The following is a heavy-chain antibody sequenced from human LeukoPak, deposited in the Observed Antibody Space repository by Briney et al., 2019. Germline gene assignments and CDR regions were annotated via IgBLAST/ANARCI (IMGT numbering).Heavy chain of an antibody. D-gene: IGHD1-1*01. V-gene: IGHV4-39*01. CDR1: GGPIRSVQYF. J-gene: IGHJ5*02. CDR2: VDYSGSA. Sequence: SETLSLLCSVSGGPIRSVQYFWGWIRQPPGKGLEWIGNVDYSGSAYYNPSLKSRVTLSVDPSKNQFSLSGNSPTAADTATYYCVRRGQLVLEWSGSWSAPWRQSPLIIVSS. CDR3: VRRGQLVLEWSGSWSAP.